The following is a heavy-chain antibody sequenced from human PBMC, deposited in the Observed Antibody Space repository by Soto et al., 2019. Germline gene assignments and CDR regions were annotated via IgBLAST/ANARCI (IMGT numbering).Heavy chain of an antibody. Sequence: QVQLQESGPGLVKPSETLSLTCTVSGGSISSYYWNWIRQPPGKGLEWIGYIYYSGSTNYKPSLKSRVTISVETSKKQCSLKLSSVTAADTAVYYCARDSAVAGTVGAFDIWGQGTMVTVSS. V-gene: IGHV4-59*01. CDR1: GGSISSYY. CDR2: IYYSGST. CDR3: ARDSAVAGTVGAFDI. J-gene: IGHJ3*02. D-gene: IGHD6-19*01.